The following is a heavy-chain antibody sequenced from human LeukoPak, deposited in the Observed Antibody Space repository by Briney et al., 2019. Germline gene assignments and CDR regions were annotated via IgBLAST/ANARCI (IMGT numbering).Heavy chain of an antibody. CDR3: ARTYSSSSAVVRFDP. D-gene: IGHD6-13*01. Sequence: PGRSLRLSSAASGFTFSSYGMHWVRQAPGKGLEWVAVIWYDGSNKYYADSVKGRFTISRDNSKNTLYLQMNSLRAEDTAVYYCARTYSSSSAVVRFDPWGQGTLVTVSS. CDR1: GFTFSSYG. V-gene: IGHV3-33*01. CDR2: IWYDGSNK. J-gene: IGHJ5*02.